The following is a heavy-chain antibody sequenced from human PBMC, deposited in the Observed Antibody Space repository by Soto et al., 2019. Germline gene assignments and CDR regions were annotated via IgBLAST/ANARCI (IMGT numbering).Heavy chain of an antibody. J-gene: IGHJ6*02. CDR2: INPNSGGT. Sequence: AASVKVSCKASGYTFTGYYMHWVRQSPGQGLEWMGWINPNSGGTNYAQKFQGWVTMTRDTSISTAYMELSRLRSDDTAVYYCARDPTDYYYGMDVWGQGTTVTVSS. V-gene: IGHV1-2*04. CDR1: GYTFTGYY. CDR3: ARDPTDYYYGMDV.